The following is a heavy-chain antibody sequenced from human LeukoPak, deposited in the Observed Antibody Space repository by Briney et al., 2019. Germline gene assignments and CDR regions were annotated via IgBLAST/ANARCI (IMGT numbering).Heavy chain of an antibody. CDR1: GFTSSNYE. D-gene: IGHD1-1*01. CDR2: ISSTTTYI. Sequence: GGSLRLSCAASGFTSSNYEMNWVRQAPGKGLEWVSSISSTTTYIYHADSVKGRFTISRDNAKNSLYLQMNGLRAEDTAVYYCARELTNEGFDYWGQGTLVTVSS. V-gene: IGHV3-21*01. CDR3: ARELTNEGFDY. J-gene: IGHJ4*02.